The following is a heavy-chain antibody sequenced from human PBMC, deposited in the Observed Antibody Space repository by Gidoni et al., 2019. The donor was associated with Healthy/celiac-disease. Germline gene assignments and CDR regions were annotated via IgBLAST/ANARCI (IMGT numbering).Heavy chain of an antibody. CDR2: SYYSGST. J-gene: IGHJ3*02. V-gene: IGHV4-59*01. CDR3: ARYSENCSSTSCYSDAFDI. Sequence: QVQLQESCPGLVKPSETLSLTCTVSGGSISSYSWSWIRQPPGKGLEWIGYSYYSGSTNYTPSLKSRGTISVDTSKNQFSRKLSSVTAADTAVDYCARYSENCSSTSCYSDAFDIWGQGTMVTVSS. D-gene: IGHD2-2*01. CDR1: GGSISSYS.